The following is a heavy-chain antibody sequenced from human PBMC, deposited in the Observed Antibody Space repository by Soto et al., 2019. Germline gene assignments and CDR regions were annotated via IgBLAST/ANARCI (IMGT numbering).Heavy chain of an antibody. V-gene: IGHV3-23*01. Sequence: VGSRLSCAASGFTFSSYAMSWVRQAPGKGLEWVSAISGSGGSTYYADSVKGRFTISRDNSKNTLYLQMNSLRAEDTAVYYCAKDSGYAPLDYWGQGTLVTVSS. CDR1: GFTFSSYA. J-gene: IGHJ4*02. CDR3: AKDSGYAPLDY. CDR2: ISGSGGST. D-gene: IGHD5-12*01.